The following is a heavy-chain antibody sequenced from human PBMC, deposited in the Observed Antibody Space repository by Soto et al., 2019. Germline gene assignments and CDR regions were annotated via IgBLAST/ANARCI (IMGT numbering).Heavy chain of an antibody. D-gene: IGHD3-9*01. Sequence: ASVKVSCKASGYTCTSYYMHWVRQAPGQGLEWMGIINPSGGSTSYAQKFQGRVTMTRDTSTSTVYMELSSLRSEDTAVYYCARDKYVLRYFDWSPVYWGQGTLVTVSS. CDR3: ARDKYVLRYFDWSPVY. J-gene: IGHJ4*02. CDR2: INPSGGST. V-gene: IGHV1-46*01. CDR1: GYTCTSYY.